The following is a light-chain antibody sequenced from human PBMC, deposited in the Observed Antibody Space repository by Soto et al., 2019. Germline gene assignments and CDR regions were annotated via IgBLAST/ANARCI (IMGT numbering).Light chain of an antibody. CDR2: EIN. CDR1: SSDVGAYNY. V-gene: IGLV2-14*01. Sequence: QSALTQPASVSGSPGQSITISCTGTSSDVGAYNYVSWYQHHPGKAPKLMIYEINNRPSGVSHRFSGSKSGNTASLTISGLQAEDEAEYYCSSYTSSSTLVFGGGTKLTVL. CDR3: SSYTSSSTLV. J-gene: IGLJ2*01.